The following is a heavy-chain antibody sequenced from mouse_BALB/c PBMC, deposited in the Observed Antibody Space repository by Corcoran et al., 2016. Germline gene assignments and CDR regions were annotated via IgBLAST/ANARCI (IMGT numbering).Heavy chain of an antibody. J-gene: IGHJ2*01. CDR3: AKFDY. CDR1: GYSITSGHY. V-gene: IGHV3-6*02. Sequence: DVQLQESGPGLVKPSQSLSLTCSVTGYSITSGHYWNWIRQFPGNKLEWMGYISYDGSNNYNPSLKNRISITRDTSKNQFFLKLNSVTTEDTATYYCAKFDYWGQGTTLTVSS. CDR2: ISYDGSN.